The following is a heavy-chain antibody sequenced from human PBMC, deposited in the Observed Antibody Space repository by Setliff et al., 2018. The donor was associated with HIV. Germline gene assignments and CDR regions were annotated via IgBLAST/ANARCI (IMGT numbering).Heavy chain of an antibody. CDR1: GFTFGSFW. Sequence: PGGSLRLSCAASGFTFGSFWMTWVRQPPGKGLEWVANIQQHGSEKNYVDSVKGRFTISRDNDKNSLFLQMNSLRADDTAVYYCARTKNDVLLDAFDIWGQGTMVTVSS. D-gene: IGHD3-10*01. J-gene: IGHJ3*02. V-gene: IGHV3-7*05. CDR2: IQQHGSEK. CDR3: ARTKNDVLLDAFDI.